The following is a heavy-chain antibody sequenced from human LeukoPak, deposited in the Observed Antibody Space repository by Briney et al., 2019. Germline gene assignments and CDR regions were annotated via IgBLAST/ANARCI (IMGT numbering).Heavy chain of an antibody. J-gene: IGHJ4*02. Sequence: ASVKVSCKASGGTFSSYAISWVRQAPGQGLEWMGGIIPIFGTANYAQKFQGRVTITADESTSTAYMELSSLRSEDTAVYYCTRSGYGTFGVVTLADYWGQGTLVTVSS. CDR2: IIPIFGTA. CDR1: GGTFSSYA. V-gene: IGHV1-69*13. D-gene: IGHD3-3*01. CDR3: TRSGYGTFGVVTLADY.